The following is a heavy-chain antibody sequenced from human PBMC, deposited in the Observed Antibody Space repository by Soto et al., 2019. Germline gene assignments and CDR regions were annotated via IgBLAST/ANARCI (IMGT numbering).Heavy chain of an antibody. CDR1: GGSLSRGGYF. CDR2: IYYSGST. J-gene: IGHJ6*02. D-gene: IGHD5-12*01. V-gene: IGHV4-30-4*01. Sequence: SENPSPPCTVSGGSLSRGGYFWGWVRPPPGKGPEWIGYIYYSGSTYYNPSLKSRVTIAVDTSKNQFSLKLSSVTAADTAVYYCARDRVVATIGGYYYYGMDVWGQGTTVTVSS. CDR3: ARDRVVATIGGYYYYGMDV.